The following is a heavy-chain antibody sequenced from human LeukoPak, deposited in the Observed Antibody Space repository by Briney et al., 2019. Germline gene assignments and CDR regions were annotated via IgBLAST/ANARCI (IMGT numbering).Heavy chain of an antibody. CDR3: ARGGGSRAFDI. V-gene: IGHV3-33*01. D-gene: IGHD3-16*01. CDR1: GFTFSSYG. J-gene: IGHJ3*02. CDR2: IWYDGSNK. Sequence: GGSLRLSCAASGFTFSSYGMHWVRQAPGKGLEWVAVIWYDGSNKYYADSVKGRFTISRDNSKNTLYLQMNSLRAEDTAVYYCARGGGSRAFDIWGQGTMVTVSS.